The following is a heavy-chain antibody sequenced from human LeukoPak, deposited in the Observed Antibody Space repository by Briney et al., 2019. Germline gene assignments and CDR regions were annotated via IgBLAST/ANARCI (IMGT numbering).Heavy chain of an antibody. D-gene: IGHD3-10*01. J-gene: IGHJ4*02. CDR3: ARVRVYGNSTFDY. CDR1: GGTFSSYA. CDR2: IIPTLGIA. V-gene: IGHV1-69*04. Sequence: GASVKVSCKASGGTFSSYAISWVRQAPGQGLEWMGRIIPTLGIANYAQKFQGRVTITADKSTSTAYMELSSLRSEDTAVYYCARVRVYGNSTFDYWGQGTLVTVSS.